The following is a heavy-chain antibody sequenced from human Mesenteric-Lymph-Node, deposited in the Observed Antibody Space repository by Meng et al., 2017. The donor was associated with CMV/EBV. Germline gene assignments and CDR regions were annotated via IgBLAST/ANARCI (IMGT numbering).Heavy chain of an antibody. Sequence: GESLKISCAASGFNFHNYGAHWVRQAPGKGLEWVASIRFDGVNEEYGDSVKGRFTISRGNSKNTLYLQMNSLRAEDTAVYYCASPGGGYCSSTSCYHYYGMDVWGQGTTVTV. J-gene: IGHJ6*02. CDR1: GFNFHNYG. CDR3: ASPGGGYCSSTSCYHYYGMDV. CDR2: IRFDGVNE. D-gene: IGHD2-2*01. V-gene: IGHV3-30*02.